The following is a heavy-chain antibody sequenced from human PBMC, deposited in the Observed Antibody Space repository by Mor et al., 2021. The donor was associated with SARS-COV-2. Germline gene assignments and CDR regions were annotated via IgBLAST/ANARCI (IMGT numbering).Heavy chain of an antibody. CDR3: ARDTWEQHTGRYHYFDH. Sequence: GRFTISRDNSKNTLYLQMNSLRAEDTAVYYCARDTWEQHTGRYHYFDHWGQGALVTVSS. J-gene: IGHJ4*02. D-gene: IGHD1-26*01. V-gene: IGHV3-30*07.